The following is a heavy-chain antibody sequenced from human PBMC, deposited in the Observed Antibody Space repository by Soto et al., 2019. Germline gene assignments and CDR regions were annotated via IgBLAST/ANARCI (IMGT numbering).Heavy chain of an antibody. V-gene: IGHV3-11*06. CDR3: ARHGSYCFDD. J-gene: IGHJ4*02. CDR2: ITSSSSHT. Sequence: PGGSLRLSCAASAFTFSDYYMSWVRQAPGKGLEWLSYITSSSSHTTYADSVRGRFTISRDNAKNSLYLQMNSLRAEDTAVYYCARHGSYCFDDWGQGTLVTVSS. CDR1: AFTFSDYY. D-gene: IGHD1-26*01.